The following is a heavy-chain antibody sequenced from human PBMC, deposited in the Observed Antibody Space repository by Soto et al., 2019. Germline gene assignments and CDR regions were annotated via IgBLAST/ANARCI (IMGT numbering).Heavy chain of an antibody. J-gene: IGHJ4*02. CDR3: AKGIEVATTVPPSDY. V-gene: IGHV3-30*18. CDR2: ISYDGSNK. CDR1: GFTFSSYG. Sequence: GGSLRLSCAASGFTFSSYGMHWVRQAPGKGLEWVAVISYDGSNKYYADSVKGRFTISRDNSKNTLYLQMNSLRAEDTAVYYCAKGIEVATTVPPSDYWGQGTLVTVSS. D-gene: IGHD5-12*01.